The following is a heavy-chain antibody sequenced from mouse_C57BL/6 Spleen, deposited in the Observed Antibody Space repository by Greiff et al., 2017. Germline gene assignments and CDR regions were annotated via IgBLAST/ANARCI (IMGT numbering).Heavy chain of an antibody. CDR1: GYSFTVYY. D-gene: IGHD1-1*01. CDR3: AKGEILRSTYYYAMDY. Sequence: VQLKESGPELVKPGASVKISCKASGYSFTVYYMNWVKQSPEKSLEWIGEINPSTGGTTYNQKFKAKATLTVDKSSSTAYMQLKSLTSEDSAVYYCAKGEILRSTYYYAMDYWGQGTSVTVSS. CDR2: INPSTGGT. J-gene: IGHJ4*01. V-gene: IGHV1-42*01.